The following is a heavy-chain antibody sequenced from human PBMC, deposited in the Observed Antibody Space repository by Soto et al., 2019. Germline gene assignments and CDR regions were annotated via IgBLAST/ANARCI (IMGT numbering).Heavy chain of an antibody. D-gene: IGHD3-3*01. J-gene: IGHJ1*01. CDR2: IGTNNGNT. V-gene: IGHV1-18*01. CDR3: ARCLGEECLHSVKH. CDR1: GYIFTNHR. Sequence: GASVNVSCKTSGYIFTNHRINWVRQAPGQGLEWMGWIGTNNGNTKDAKNLQARVTLTTDILTTTVFMEITSLKSDDTAVYDCARCLGEECLHSVKHWG.